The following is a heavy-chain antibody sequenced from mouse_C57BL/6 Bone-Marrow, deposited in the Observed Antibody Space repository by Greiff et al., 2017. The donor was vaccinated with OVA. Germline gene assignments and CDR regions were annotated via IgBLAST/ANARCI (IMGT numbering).Heavy chain of an antibody. Sequence: VQLMESGPGLVAPSQSLSITCTVSGFSLPSYAISWVRQPPGKGLEWLGVIWTGGGTAYNSALNSRLSISTDNSKSQVVLKMNSLQTEDTARYNCARNLYYYGTHDLDYWGQGTTLTVSS. V-gene: IGHV2-9-1*01. CDR3: ARNLYYYGTHDLDY. CDR1: GFSLPSYA. D-gene: IGHD1-1*01. J-gene: IGHJ2*01. CDR2: IWTGGGT.